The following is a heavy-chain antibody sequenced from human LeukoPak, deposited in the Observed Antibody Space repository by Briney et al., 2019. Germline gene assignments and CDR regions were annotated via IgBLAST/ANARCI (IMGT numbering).Heavy chain of an antibody. CDR2: ISSSSRYI. J-gene: IGHJ4*02. Sequence: GGSLRLSCAVSGFTVSSNYRSWIRQPPGKGLEWIASISSSSRYIYYAAPLKGRFTISRDNAKNSLYLQMNGLRAEDTGVYYCARGSWGSHFDFWGQGTLVTVSS. D-gene: IGHD7-27*01. CDR3: ARGSWGSHFDF. V-gene: IGHV3-21*01. CDR1: GFTVSSNY.